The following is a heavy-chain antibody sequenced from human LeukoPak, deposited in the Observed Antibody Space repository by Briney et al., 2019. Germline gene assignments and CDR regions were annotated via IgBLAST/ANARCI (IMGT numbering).Heavy chain of an antibody. D-gene: IGHD1-26*01. J-gene: IGHJ5*02. CDR1: GGAISSSSYY. CDR3: ARQEELTWFDP. V-gene: IGHV4-39*01. Sequence: SETLSLTCTVSGGAISSSSYYWGWIRQPPGKGLEWIGSIYYSGSTYHNPSLKSRVTISVDTSKNQFSLKLSSVTAADTAVYYCARQEELTWFDPWGQGTLVTVSS. CDR2: IYYSGST.